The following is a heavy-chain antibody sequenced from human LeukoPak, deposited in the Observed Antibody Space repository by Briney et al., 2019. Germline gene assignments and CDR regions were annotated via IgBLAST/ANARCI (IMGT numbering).Heavy chain of an antibody. J-gene: IGHJ4*02. D-gene: IGHD3-3*01. Sequence: GGSLRLSCAASGFTFSSYSMNWVRQAPGKGLEWVSSISSSGSTIYYADSVKGRFTISRDNAKNSLYLQMNSLRAEDTAVYYCARGHFFWSGHYYFDYWGQGTLVTVSS. CDR3: ARGHFFWSGHYYFDY. CDR1: GFTFSSYS. CDR2: ISSSGSTI. V-gene: IGHV3-48*04.